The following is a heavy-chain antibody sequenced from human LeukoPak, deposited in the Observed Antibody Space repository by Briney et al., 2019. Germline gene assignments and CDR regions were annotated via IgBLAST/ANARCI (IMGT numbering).Heavy chain of an antibody. V-gene: IGHV3-30*02. CDR3: ARDKAAYDFWSKFDY. J-gene: IGHJ4*02. D-gene: IGHD3-3*01. Sequence: GGSLRLSCAASGFTFSSYGMHWVRQAPGKGLEWVAFIRYDGSNKYYADSVKGRFTISRDNSKNTLYLQMNSLRAEDTAVYYCARDKAAYDFWSKFDYWGQGTLVTVSS. CDR1: GFTFSSYG. CDR2: IRYDGSNK.